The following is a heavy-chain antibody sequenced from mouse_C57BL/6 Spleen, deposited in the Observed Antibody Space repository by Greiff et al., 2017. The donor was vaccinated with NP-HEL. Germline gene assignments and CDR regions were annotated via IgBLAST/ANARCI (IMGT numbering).Heavy chain of an antibody. D-gene: IGHD4-1*01. V-gene: IGHV1-61*01. J-gene: IGHJ2*01. CDR3: ARRLGGYFDY. CDR1: GYTFTSYW. CDR2: IYPSDSET. Sequence: QVQLQQPGAELVRPGSSVKLSCKASGYTFTSYWMDWVKQRPGQGLEWIGNIYPSDSETHYNQKFKDKATLTVDKSSSTAYMQLSSLTSEDSAVYYGARRLGGYFDYWGQGTTLTVSS.